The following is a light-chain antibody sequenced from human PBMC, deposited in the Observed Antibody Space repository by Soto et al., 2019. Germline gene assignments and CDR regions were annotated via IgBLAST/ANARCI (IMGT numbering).Light chain of an antibody. V-gene: IGKV1-6*01. CDR3: LQAYNYPWT. Sequence: AIQMTQSPSSLSASVGDRVTITCRASQGIRNDLGWYQEKPGKAPKILIYAASSLQSGVPSRFSGRGSGTDITLTISSLQPEDFATYSCLQAYNYPWTFGQGTKVEIK. CDR1: QGIRND. J-gene: IGKJ1*01. CDR2: AAS.